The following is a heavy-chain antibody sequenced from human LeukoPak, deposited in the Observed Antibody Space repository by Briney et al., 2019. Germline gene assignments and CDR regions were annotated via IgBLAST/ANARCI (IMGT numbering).Heavy chain of an antibody. V-gene: IGHV3-48*01. J-gene: IGHJ4*02. D-gene: IGHD3-22*01. CDR2: ISSSGSTI. Sequence: GGSLRLSCAASGFTFSSYSMNWVRQAPGKGLEWISYISSSGSTIYYADSVKGRYTISRDNSNNTLYLQMDSLRTEDTAVYYCARDLRAFITMIPKGLDYWGQGTLVIVSS. CDR3: ARDLRAFITMIPKGLDY. CDR1: GFTFSSYS.